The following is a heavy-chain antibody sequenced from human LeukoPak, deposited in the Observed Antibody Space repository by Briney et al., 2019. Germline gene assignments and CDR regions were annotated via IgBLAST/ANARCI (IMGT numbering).Heavy chain of an antibody. CDR1: GGSISTSSYY. V-gene: IGHV4-39*01. D-gene: IGHD3-10*01. Sequence: SETLSLTCTVSGGSISTSSYYWGWIRQPPGKGLECIGTIYYTGTTYYNPSLKSRVTISVDTSKNQFSLKLSSVTAADTAVYYCARGYYYVSGSYSFFDYWGQGTLVTVSS. J-gene: IGHJ4*02. CDR2: IYYTGTT. CDR3: ARGYYYVSGSYSFFDY.